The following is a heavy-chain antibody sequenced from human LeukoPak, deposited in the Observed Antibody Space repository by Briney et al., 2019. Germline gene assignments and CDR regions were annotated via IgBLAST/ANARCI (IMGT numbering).Heavy chain of an antibody. D-gene: IGHD1-26*01. J-gene: IGHJ3*02. Sequence: KSSETLSLTCTVSGGSISSSSYYWGWIRQPPGKGLEWIGSIYYSGSTYYNPSLKSRVTISVDTSKNQFSLKLSSVTAADTAVYYCARRGAGATIAYAFDIWGQGTMVTVSS. CDR1: GGSISSSSYY. CDR2: IYYSGST. CDR3: ARRGAGATIAYAFDI. V-gene: IGHV4-39*01.